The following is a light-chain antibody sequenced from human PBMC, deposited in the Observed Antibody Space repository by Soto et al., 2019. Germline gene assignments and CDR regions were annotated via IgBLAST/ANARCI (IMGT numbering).Light chain of an antibody. J-gene: IGKJ4*01. CDR2: EVS. CDR3: MQSVQFPRT. Sequence: DIGMTHTRLSLSVTPLQPCSISCKSSHSLLGSDGKTYLSWYLQKPGHPPQLLIFEVSNHFSGVSDRFSGSGSGTDFALKISRVEAEDVGVYYCMQSVQFPRTFGGGTKVDIK. V-gene: IGKV2D-29*01. CDR1: HSLLGSDGKTY.